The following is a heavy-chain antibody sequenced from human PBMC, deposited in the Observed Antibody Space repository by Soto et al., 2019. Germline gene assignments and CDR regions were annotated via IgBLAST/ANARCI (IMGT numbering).Heavy chain of an antibody. CDR3: AKAEASGYNSLLFDY. D-gene: IGHD3-22*01. J-gene: IGHJ4*02. CDR2: ISGSGADT. CDR1: VFSFSSYA. Sequence: GGSLRLSSAATVFSFSSYAMTWVRQAPVKGLEWVSAISGSGADTYYADSVKGRFTISRDNSKNTVYVQMNSLGADDTAIYYCAKAEASGYNSLLFDYWGQGPLVTVSS. V-gene: IGHV3-23*01.